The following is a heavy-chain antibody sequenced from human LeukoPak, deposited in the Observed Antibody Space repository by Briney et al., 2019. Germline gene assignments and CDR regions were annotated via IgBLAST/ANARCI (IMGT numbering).Heavy chain of an antibody. D-gene: IGHD5-18*01. V-gene: IGHV4-4*09. CDR3: ASGERGYSYGPLDY. CDR2: IFFAGST. CDR1: GGSIRSYY. Sequence: PSETLSLTCSVSGGSIRSYYWSWILQPPGEGLEWIGYIFFAGSTTYNPSLKSRVTISIDTSKNQLSLKLNSVTAADTAVYYCASGERGYSYGPLDYWGQGTLVTVSS. J-gene: IGHJ4*02.